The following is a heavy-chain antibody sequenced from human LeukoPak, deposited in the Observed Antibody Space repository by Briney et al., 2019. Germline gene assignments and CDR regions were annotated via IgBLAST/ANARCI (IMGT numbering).Heavy chain of an antibody. CDR1: GFTFSSYS. CDR2: ISSSSSYI. Sequence: GGSLRLSCAASGFTFSSYSMDWVRQAPGKGLEWVSSISSSSSYIYYADSVKGRFTISRDNAKNSLYLQMNSLRAEDTAVYYCAREGPYGDYFDYWGQGTLVTVSS. D-gene: IGHD4-17*01. CDR3: AREGPYGDYFDY. J-gene: IGHJ4*02. V-gene: IGHV3-21*01.